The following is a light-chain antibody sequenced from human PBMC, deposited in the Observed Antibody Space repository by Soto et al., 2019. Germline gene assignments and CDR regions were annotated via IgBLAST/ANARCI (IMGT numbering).Light chain of an antibody. CDR2: KIS. V-gene: IGKV2-24*01. J-gene: IGKJ2*01. CDR3: MQATQFPFT. CDR1: QSLVYSDVNTY. Sequence: DFVMTQTPLSSPVTLGQPASISCRSSQSLVYSDVNTYLSWLHQRPGQPPRLLIYKISNRLSGVPDRFSGSGAGTDFTLKISRVEAEDVGVYYCMQATQFPFTFGQGTKLEIK.